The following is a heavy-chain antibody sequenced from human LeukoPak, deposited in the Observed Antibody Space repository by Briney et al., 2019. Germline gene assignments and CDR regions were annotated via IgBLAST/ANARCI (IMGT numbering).Heavy chain of an antibody. CDR2: ISGSGGNT. CDR3: AKDKVLWFGESSDGMDV. CDR1: GFTFSSYA. D-gene: IGHD3-10*01. Sequence: GGSLRLSCAASGFTFSSYAMSWVRQAPGKGLEWVSAISGSGGNTYYADSVKGRFTISRDNSKNTLYLQMNSLRAEDTAVYYCAKDKVLWFGESSDGMDVWGKGTTVTVSS. J-gene: IGHJ6*04. V-gene: IGHV3-23*01.